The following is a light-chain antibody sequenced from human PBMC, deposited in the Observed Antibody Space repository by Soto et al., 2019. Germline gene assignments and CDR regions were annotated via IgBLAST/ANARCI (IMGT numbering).Light chain of an antibody. J-gene: IGKJ2*01. CDR2: GTS. CDR3: QQYGSSPPDT. CDR1: QSVSSTY. Sequence: EIVLTQSPGALSLSPGERATLSCRVSQSVSSTYLGWYQQKPGQAPRLLIYGTSNRASGIPDRFSGSGSGTDFTLTISRLEPEDFAVSYCQQYGSSPPDTFGQGIKLEIK. V-gene: IGKV3-20*01.